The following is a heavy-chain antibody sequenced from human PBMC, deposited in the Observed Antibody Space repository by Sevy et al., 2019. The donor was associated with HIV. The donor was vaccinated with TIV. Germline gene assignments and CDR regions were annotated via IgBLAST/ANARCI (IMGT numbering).Heavy chain of an antibody. V-gene: IGHV3-73*01. CDR2: IRRKVNIYAT. CDR1: GFNFSGST. Sequence: GGSLRLSCAASGFNFSGSTMYWVRHASGKGLEWVGRIRRKVNIYATAYAASVKGRFTISRDDSKNTAYLQMNGLKTEDTAMYYCSSHRSIAVAGDYFDYWGQGTLVTVSS. D-gene: IGHD6-19*01. CDR3: SSHRSIAVAGDYFDY. J-gene: IGHJ4*02.